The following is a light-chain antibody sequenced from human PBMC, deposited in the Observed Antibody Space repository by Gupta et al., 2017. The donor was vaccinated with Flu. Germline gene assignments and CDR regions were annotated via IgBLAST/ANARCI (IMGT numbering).Light chain of an antibody. Sequence: EIVLTQSPATLSLSPGERATLSCRASQSVSSSYLAWYQQKPGQATRLLIDGASSRATGIPGRCSGSGSGTVFTLTISRLEPEDFVVYYCQQYSSCPITFGPGTKVDIK. CDR2: GAS. J-gene: IGKJ3*01. V-gene: IGKV3-20*01. CDR3: QQYSSCPIT. CDR1: QSVSSSY.